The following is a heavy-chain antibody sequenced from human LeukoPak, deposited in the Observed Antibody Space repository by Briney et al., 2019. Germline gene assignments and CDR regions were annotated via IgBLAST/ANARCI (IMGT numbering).Heavy chain of an antibody. Sequence: GGSLRLSCAASGFTFSDYWMHWVRQAPGKGLVWVSRINSDGTSISYADSVKGRFTISRDNAKNTLYLQMNSLRAEDSAVYYCARGRWNFDYWGQGTLVTVSS. J-gene: IGHJ4*02. V-gene: IGHV3-74*01. CDR1: GFTFSDYW. CDR3: ARGRWNFDY. CDR2: INSDGTSI. D-gene: IGHD4-23*01.